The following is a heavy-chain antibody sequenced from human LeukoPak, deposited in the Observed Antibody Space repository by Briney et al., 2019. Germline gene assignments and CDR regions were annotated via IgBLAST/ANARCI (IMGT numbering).Heavy chain of an antibody. CDR1: GGSISSGDYY. J-gene: IGHJ4*02. CDR2: IYYSGST. D-gene: IGHD6-19*01. Sequence: PSETLSLTCTVSGGSISSGDYYWSWIRQPPGKGLEWIGYIYYSGSTYYNPSLKSRVTISVDTSKNQFSLKLSSVTAADTAVYYCARDRNRPGLSRYSSGWYGYDYWGQGTLVTVSS. V-gene: IGHV4-30-4*01. CDR3: ARDRNRPGLSRYSSGWYGYDY.